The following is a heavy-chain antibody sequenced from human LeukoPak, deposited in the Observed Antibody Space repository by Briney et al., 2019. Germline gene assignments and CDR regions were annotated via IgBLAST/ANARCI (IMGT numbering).Heavy chain of an antibody. V-gene: IGHV3-23*01. CDR3: ARQWLRHYYFDY. CDR2: ISGSGTST. CDR1: GFTFSAYS. D-gene: IGHD5-12*01. J-gene: IGHJ4*02. Sequence: GGSLRLSCAASGFTFSAYSMNWVRQAPGKGLEWVSGISGSGTSTYYADSVKGRFTTSRDSSKNTVFLQINSLRAEDTAVYYCARQWLRHYYFDYWGQGTLVTVSS.